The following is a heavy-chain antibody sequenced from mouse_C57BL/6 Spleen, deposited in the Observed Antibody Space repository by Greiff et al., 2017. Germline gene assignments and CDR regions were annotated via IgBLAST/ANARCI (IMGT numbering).Heavy chain of an antibody. CDR2: ILPSIGRT. V-gene: IGHV15-2*01. CDR3: ASAGEGDYYAMDY. CDR1: DSEVLPIAY. J-gene: IGHJ4*01. Sequence: QVQLQQSGSELRSPGSSVKLSCKDFDSEVLPIAYMCWVRQKPGHGFEWIGGILPSIGRTIYGEKFEGKATLAEDTLSNTAYLELNSLTSEDSAIYYCASAGEGDYYAMDYWGPGTSVTVSS.